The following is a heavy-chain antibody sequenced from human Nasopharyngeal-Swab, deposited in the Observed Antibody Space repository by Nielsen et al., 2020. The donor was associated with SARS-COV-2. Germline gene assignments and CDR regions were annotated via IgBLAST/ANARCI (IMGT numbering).Heavy chain of an antibody. J-gene: IGHJ6*02. CDR3: AKDSITIFGVVTPPGYYGMDV. CDR2: IYSGGSST. Sequence: GESLKISCAASGFTFSSYAMSWVRQAPGKGLEWVSVIYSGGSSTYYADSVKGRFTISRDNSKNTLYLQMNSLRAEDTAVYYCAKDSITIFGVVTPPGYYGMDVWGQGTTVTVSS. D-gene: IGHD3-3*01. V-gene: IGHV3-23*03. CDR1: GFTFSSYA.